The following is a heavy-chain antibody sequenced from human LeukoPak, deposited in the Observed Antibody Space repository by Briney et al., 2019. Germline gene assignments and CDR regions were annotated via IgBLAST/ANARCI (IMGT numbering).Heavy chain of an antibody. CDR1: GYTLTELS. V-gene: IGHV1-24*01. J-gene: IGHJ3*02. CDR2: FDPEDGET. CDR3: ATDHSPLGRKGAIDYALDI. Sequence: GASVKVSCKVSGYTLTELSMHWVRQAPGKGLEWMGGFDPEDGETIYAQKFQGRVTMTEDTSTDTAYMELSSLRSEDTAVYYCATDHSPLGRKGAIDYALDIWGQGTMVTVSS. D-gene: IGHD1-26*01.